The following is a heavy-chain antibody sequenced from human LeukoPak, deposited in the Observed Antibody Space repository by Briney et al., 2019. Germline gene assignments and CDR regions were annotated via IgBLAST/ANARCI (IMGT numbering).Heavy chain of an antibody. CDR3: ARMDYYDSSGYYLLSRYYFDY. CDR2: IYYSGST. Sequence: SETLSLTCTVSGGSISSSSYYWGWIRQPPGKGLEWIGSIYYSGSTYYSPSLKSRVTISVDTSKNQFSLKLSSVTAADTAVYYCARMDYYDSSGYYLLSRYYFDYWGQGTLVTVSS. D-gene: IGHD3-22*01. CDR1: GGSISSSSYY. V-gene: IGHV4-39*01. J-gene: IGHJ4*02.